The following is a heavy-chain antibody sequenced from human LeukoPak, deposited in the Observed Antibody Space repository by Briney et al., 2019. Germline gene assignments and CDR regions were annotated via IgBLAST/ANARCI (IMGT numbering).Heavy chain of an antibody. V-gene: IGHV4-59*01. CDR1: GGSISSYY. J-gene: IGHJ5*02. Sequence: SETLSLTCTVSGGSISSYYWGWIRQPPGKGLEWIGSTHYSGSTNYNPSLRSRVTMSVDTSKNQFSLRLTSATAADTAVYYCARESPPLLRLTHWFDPWGQGTLVTVSS. CDR3: ARESPPLLRLTHWFDP. CDR2: THYSGST. D-gene: IGHD3-3*01.